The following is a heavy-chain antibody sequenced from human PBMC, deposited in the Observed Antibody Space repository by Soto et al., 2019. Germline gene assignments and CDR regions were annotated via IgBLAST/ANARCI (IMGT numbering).Heavy chain of an antibody. CDR3: ARVGGSSELNYGMDV. J-gene: IGHJ6*02. CDR2: INPTSGDT. CDR1: GFTFSDYF. V-gene: IGHV1-2*04. Sequence: ASVKVSCKASGFTFSDYFMHWVRQAPGQGLEWMGWINPTSGDTNYAQKFQGWVTMTRDTSISTAYMELSRLRSDDTAVYYCARVGGSSELNYGMDVWGQGTTVTVSS. D-gene: IGHD6-6*01.